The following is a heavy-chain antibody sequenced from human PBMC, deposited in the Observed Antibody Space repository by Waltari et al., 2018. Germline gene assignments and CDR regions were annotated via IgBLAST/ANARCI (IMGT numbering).Heavy chain of an antibody. V-gene: IGHV3-74*01. D-gene: IGHD1-26*01. J-gene: IGHJ4*02. CDR1: GFPFSIFW. Sequence: EVQLVESGGGLVQPAGSLRLSCAASGFPFSIFWMHWVRQAPGKGLVWVSRINSDGSSTSYADSVKGRFTISRDNAKNTLYLQMNSLRAEDTAVYYCASARYSGTYYNDYWGQGMLVTVSP. CDR2: INSDGSST. CDR3: ASARYSGTYYNDY.